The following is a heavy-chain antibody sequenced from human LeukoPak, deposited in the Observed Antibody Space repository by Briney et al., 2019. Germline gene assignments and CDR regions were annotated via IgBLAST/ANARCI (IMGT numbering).Heavy chain of an antibody. CDR2: IKQDGSEK. D-gene: IGHD1-26*01. CDR3: ARGMKWEVPLDY. J-gene: IGHJ4*02. Sequence: GGSLRLSCAASGFTFSNYWMSWVRQAPGKGLEWVANIKQDGSEKYYVDSVKGRFTISRDNAKNSLCLQMNSLRAEDTAVYFCARGMKWEVPLDYWGQGTLVTVSS. CDR1: GFTFSNYW. V-gene: IGHV3-7*01.